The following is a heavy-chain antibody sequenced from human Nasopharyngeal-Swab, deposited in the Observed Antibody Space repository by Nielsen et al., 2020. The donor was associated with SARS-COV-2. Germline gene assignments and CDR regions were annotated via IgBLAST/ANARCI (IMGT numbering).Heavy chain of an antibody. J-gene: IGHJ4*02. CDR3: ARLGGSSWCFDY. Sequence: GGSLRLSCAASGFTVSSNYMSWVRQAPGKGLEWVSVIYSGGSTYYADSVKGRFTISRDNAKNSLYLQMNSLRAEDTAVYYCARLGGSSWCFDYWGQGTLVTVSS. D-gene: IGHD6-13*01. CDR1: GFTVSSNY. CDR2: IYSGGST. V-gene: IGHV3-53*01.